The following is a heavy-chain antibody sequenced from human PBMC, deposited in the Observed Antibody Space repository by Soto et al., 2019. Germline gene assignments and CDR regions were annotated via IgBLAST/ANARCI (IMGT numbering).Heavy chain of an antibody. V-gene: IGHV1-18*01. J-gene: IGHJ4*02. CDR1: GYTFTSYG. Sequence: GASVKVSCKASGYTFTSYGISWVRQAPGQGLEWMGWISAYNGNTNYAQKLQGRVTMTRDTSTSTVYMELSSLRSEDTAVYYCARDPRPGYSSSWYDYWGQGTLVTVSS. CDR2: ISAYNGNT. D-gene: IGHD6-13*01. CDR3: ARDPRPGYSSSWYDY.